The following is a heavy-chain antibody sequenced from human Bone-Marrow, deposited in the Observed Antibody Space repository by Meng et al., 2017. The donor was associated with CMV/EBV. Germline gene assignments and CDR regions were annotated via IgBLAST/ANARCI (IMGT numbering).Heavy chain of an antibody. J-gene: IGHJ4*02. CDR3: ARIPLKFLEPFDY. CDR2: IYYSGTT. Sequence: GSLRLSCTVSGGSIGSNRDSWGWIRQPPGKGLEWIGSIYYSGTTYYNPSLKSRVTISIDPSRNQFSLKMTSLTAADTALYYCARIPLKFLEPFDYWGQGTLVTGSS. V-gene: IGHV4-39*07. CDR1: GGSIGSNRDS. D-gene: IGHD3-3*01.